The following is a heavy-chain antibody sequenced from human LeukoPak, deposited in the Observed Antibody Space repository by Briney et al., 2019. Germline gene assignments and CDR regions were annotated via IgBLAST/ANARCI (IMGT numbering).Heavy chain of an antibody. CDR1: GFTFSTYA. Sequence: QTGGALRLSCAASGFTFSTYAMNWVRQAPGKGLEWVSSISGSGDRAYYANSVKGRFTISRDNSKNTLSLQINSLRAEDTALYYCAKGLRYSGVDYGGQETLVTVPS. CDR3: AKGLRYSGVDY. CDR2: ISGSGDRA. D-gene: IGHD5-12*01. V-gene: IGHV3-23*01. J-gene: IGHJ4*02.